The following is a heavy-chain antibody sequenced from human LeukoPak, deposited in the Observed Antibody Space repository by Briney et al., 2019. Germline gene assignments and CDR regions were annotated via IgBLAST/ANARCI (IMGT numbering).Heavy chain of an antibody. CDR2: IYSGGGT. CDR3: ARGSGWYYQFDY. D-gene: IGHD6-19*01. J-gene: IGHJ4*02. Sequence: GGSLRLSCAAYGFTVSSNYMSWVRQAPGKGLEWVSVIYSGGGTCYSDSVKGRFTISRDNAKNTLYLQMNSLRAEDTAVYYCARGSGWYYQFDYWGQGTLVTVSS. V-gene: IGHV3-53*01. CDR1: GFTVSSNY.